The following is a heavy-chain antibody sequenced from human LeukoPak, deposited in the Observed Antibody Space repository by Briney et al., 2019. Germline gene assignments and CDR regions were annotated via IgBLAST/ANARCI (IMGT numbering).Heavy chain of an antibody. CDR2: IYYSGST. Sequence: SETLSLTCTVSGGSISSYYWSWIRQPPGKGLEWIGYIYYSGSTNYNPSLKSRVTISVDTSKNQFSLKLSSVTAADTVVYYCASSQNTYYYDSSGPWGQGTMVTVSS. V-gene: IGHV4-59*01. CDR3: ASSQNTYYYDSSGP. J-gene: IGHJ3*01. CDR1: GGSISSYY. D-gene: IGHD3-22*01.